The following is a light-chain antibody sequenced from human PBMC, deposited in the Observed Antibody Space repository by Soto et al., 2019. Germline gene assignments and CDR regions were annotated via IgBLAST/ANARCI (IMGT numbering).Light chain of an antibody. CDR2: GAS. V-gene: IGKV3-20*01. CDR3: QQYDNSPIT. Sequence: EIVLTQSRGTLSLSQWERATLSCKASQSVSSSYLAWYQQKPGQAPRLVIYGASDRATGIPDRFTGSGYGTDFTLTINRLETEDFAVYYCQQYDNSPITFGQGTRLEIK. CDR1: QSVSSSY. J-gene: IGKJ5*01.